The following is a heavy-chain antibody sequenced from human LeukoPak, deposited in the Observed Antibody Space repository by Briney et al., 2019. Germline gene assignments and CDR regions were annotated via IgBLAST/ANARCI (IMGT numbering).Heavy chain of an antibody. V-gene: IGHV1-18*01. Sequence: ASVKVSCKASGYTFTSYGISWVRQAPGQGLEWMGWVSAYNGNTNYAQKLQGRVTMTTDTSTSTAYMELRSLRSDDTAVYYCARDPYSSSTWLQLPLDYWGQGTLVTVSS. D-gene: IGHD5-24*01. CDR3: ARDPYSSSTWLQLPLDY. CDR1: GYTFTSYG. CDR2: VSAYNGNT. J-gene: IGHJ4*02.